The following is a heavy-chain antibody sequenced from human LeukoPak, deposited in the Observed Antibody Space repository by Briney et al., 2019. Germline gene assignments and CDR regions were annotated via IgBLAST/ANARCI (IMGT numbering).Heavy chain of an antibody. J-gene: IGHJ4*02. CDR3: ARDGLYSYGYSYFDF. D-gene: IGHD5-18*01. Sequence: SETLTLTCTVSGGSVSTYHWSWIRQSAVKGLEWIGRVHNSGTTDYNPSLESRVTMSVDTSKNQFSLKLRSVTAADTAVYYCARDGLYSYGYSYFDFWGQGTLVTVSS. V-gene: IGHV4-4*07. CDR1: GGSVSTYH. CDR2: VHNSGTT.